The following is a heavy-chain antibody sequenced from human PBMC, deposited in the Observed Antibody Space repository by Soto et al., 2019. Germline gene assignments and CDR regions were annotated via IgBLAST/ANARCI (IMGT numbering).Heavy chain of an antibody. Sequence: PGGSLRLSCAASGFSFSSYAMSWVRQAPGKGLEWVSGISASGVSTHYADSVKGRFTISRGNSKNTLYLEMKNLGAGDTAIYCCAIVGGNYPWGQGTLVTVSS. CDR1: GFSFSSYA. V-gene: IGHV3-23*01. CDR2: ISASGVST. CDR3: AIVGGNYP. J-gene: IGHJ4*02. D-gene: IGHD1-7*01.